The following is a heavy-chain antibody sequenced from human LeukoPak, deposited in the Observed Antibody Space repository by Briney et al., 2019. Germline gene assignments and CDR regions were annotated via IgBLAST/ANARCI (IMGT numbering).Heavy chain of an antibody. V-gene: IGHV3-30-3*01. Sequence: PGGSLRLFCAASGFPFRSYAMHWVRRAPGKGLEWVAVISYDGSNIYYADSEKGGVTISRGNSKNTLYLQMNSLCAEDTSVYYYTIFPEYDFWSGYFYYYYGMDVWGQGTTVTVSS. D-gene: IGHD3-3*01. CDR3: TIFPEYDFWSGYFYYYYGMDV. CDR1: GFPFRSYA. J-gene: IGHJ6*02. CDR2: ISYDGSNI.